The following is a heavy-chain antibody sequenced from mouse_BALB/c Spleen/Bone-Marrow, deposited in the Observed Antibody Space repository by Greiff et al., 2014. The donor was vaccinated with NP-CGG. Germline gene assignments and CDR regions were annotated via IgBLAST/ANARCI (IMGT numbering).Heavy chain of an antibody. V-gene: IGHV4-1*02. Sequence: EVQLQQSGGGLVQPGGSLKLSCAASGFDFSRYGMTWVRQAPGKRLEWVGEISRDGSTINYPPSLKGKFIISRDNAKNTLYLQMSRVKSEDTAIYYCAKRQYYYAIAYWGQGTLVTVSS. J-gene: IGHJ4*01. CDR1: GFDFSRYG. D-gene: IGHD5-1*01. CDR2: ISRDGSTI. CDR3: AKRQYYYAIAY.